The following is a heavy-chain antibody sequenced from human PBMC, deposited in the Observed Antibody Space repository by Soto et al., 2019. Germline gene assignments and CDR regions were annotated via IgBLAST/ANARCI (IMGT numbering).Heavy chain of an antibody. V-gene: IGHV1-18*01. CDR3: ARTDSRPQDFDY. D-gene: IGHD6-13*01. CDR2: ISTYNGNT. J-gene: IGHJ4*01. Sequence: QVQLVQSGAEVKKPGASVRLSCKASGYTFTSYGITWVRQAPGQGLEWMGWISTYNGNTNYAQKLQGRVTMTTYTSTSTAYMELRSLRSDDTAVYYCARTDSRPQDFDYWGHGTLVTVSS. CDR1: GYTFTSYG.